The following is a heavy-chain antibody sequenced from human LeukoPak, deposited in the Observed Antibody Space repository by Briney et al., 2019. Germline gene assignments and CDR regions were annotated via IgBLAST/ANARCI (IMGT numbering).Heavy chain of an antibody. J-gene: IGHJ4*02. V-gene: IGHV4-59*01. CDR3: ARERENYYDSSGFDY. Sequence: SETLSLTCTVSNVSFNNSYWTWIRQPPGKGLEYIGYIYHSGSTNYNPSLKSRVTISVDMSKNQLSLKLNSVTAADTAVYYCARERENYYDSSGFDYWGQGTLVTVSS. CDR1: NVSFNNSY. CDR2: IYHSGST. D-gene: IGHD3-22*01.